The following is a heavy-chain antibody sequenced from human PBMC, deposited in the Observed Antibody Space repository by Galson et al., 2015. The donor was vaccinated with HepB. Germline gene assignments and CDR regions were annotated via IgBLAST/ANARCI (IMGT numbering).Heavy chain of an antibody. CDR1: GYSFTSYW. CDR3: ATRYCSSTSCYSIFAFDI. CDR2: IYPGDSDT. D-gene: IGHD2-2*01. Sequence: QSGAEVKKPGESLKISCTGSGYSFTSYWIGWVRQMPGKGLEWLGIIYPGDSDTRYSPSFQGQVTISADKSISTAYLQWSSLKASDTAMYYCATRYCSSTSCYSIFAFDIWGQGTMVTVSS. V-gene: IGHV5-51*03. J-gene: IGHJ3*02.